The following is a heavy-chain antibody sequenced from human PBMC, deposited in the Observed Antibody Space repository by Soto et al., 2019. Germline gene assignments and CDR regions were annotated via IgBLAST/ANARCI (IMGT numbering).Heavy chain of an antibody. CDR1: GFTFSSYA. D-gene: IGHD3-22*01. J-gene: IGHJ4*02. CDR3: AKDRGSGYYYDYFDY. V-gene: IGHV3-23*01. Sequence: VGSLRLSCAASGFTFSSYAMSWVRQAPGKGLEWVSAISGSGGSTYYADSVKGRFTISRDNSKNTLYLQMNSLRAEDTAVYYCAKDRGSGYYYDYFDYWGQGTLVTVSS. CDR2: ISGSGGST.